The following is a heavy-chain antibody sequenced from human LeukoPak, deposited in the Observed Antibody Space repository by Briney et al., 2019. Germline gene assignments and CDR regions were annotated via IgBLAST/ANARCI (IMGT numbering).Heavy chain of an antibody. Sequence: SETLSLTCTVSGGSISSSSYYWGWIRQPPGKGLEWIGSIYYSGNPYYNPSLKSRVTVSVDTSKNQFSLKLSSVTGADTAVYYCASRPHCSSTSCYAFDIWGRGTMVTVSS. CDR2: IYYSGNP. D-gene: IGHD2-2*01. J-gene: IGHJ3*02. CDR1: GGSISSSSYY. V-gene: IGHV4-39*01. CDR3: ASRPHCSSTSCYAFDI.